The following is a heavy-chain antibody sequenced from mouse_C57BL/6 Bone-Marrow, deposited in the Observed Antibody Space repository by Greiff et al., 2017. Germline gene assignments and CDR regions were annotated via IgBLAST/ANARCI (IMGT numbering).Heavy chain of an antibody. J-gene: IGHJ4*01. CDR1: GYTFTSYW. CDR3: AREGLHWYYAMDY. D-gene: IGHD3-3*01. Sequence: QVQLQQPGAELVRPGTSVSLSCKASGYTFTSYWMHWVKQRPGQGLEWIGVIDPSDSYTNYNQKFKGKATLTIDASSSTAYMQRSSLTSEDSAVYYCAREGLHWYYAMDYWGQGTSVTVSS. CDR2: IDPSDSYT. V-gene: IGHV1-59*01.